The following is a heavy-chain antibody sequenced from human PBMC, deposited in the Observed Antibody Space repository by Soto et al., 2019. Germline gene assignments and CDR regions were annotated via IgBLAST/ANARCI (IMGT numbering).Heavy chain of an antibody. J-gene: IGHJ6*02. V-gene: IGHV3-23*01. Sequence: PGGSLRLSCAASGFTFWSYAMSWVRQAPGKGLEWVSAISGSGSNTYYADSVKGRFAISRDNSKNTLYLQMNSLRAEDTAVYYCARDLGYYGMDVWGQGTTVTV. CDR3: ARDLGYYGMDV. D-gene: IGHD3-16*01. CDR2: ISGSGSNT. CDR1: GFTFWSYA.